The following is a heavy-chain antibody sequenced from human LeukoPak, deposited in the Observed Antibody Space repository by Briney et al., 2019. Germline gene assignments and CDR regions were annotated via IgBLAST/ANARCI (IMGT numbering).Heavy chain of an antibody. Sequence: SQTLSLTCTVSGGSINSFYWNWIRQPPGKEPEWIGYIYHSGSTNYNPSLKSRLTISLDRPKNQFSLKLTSVTAADPAIYYCARVGGMTTINNAAFDIWGQGTMVTVSS. D-gene: IGHD5-24*01. CDR2: IYHSGST. V-gene: IGHV4-59*01. CDR1: GGSINSFY. J-gene: IGHJ3*02. CDR3: ARVGGMTTINNAAFDI.